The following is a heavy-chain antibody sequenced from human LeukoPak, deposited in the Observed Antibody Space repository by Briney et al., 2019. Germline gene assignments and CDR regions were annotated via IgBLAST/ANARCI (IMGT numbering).Heavy chain of an antibody. D-gene: IGHD3-22*01. CDR3: AKFASLPYYYDSSGYYTSFDY. CDR2: ISGSGGST. Sequence: GGSLRLSCAASGFTFSSYAMSWVRQAPGKGLEWVSAISGSGGSTYYADSVKGRFTISRDNSKNTLYLQMNSLRAEDTAVYYCAKFASLPYYYDSSGYYTSFDYWGQGTLVTVSS. J-gene: IGHJ4*02. V-gene: IGHV3-23*01. CDR1: GFTFSSYA.